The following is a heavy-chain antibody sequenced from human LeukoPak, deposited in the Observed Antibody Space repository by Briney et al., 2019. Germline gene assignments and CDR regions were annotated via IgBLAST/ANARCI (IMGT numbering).Heavy chain of an antibody. CDR3: ARRYCSGNSCYFDY. J-gene: IGHJ4*02. CDR1: GYSISSGYY. CDR2: IYHSGGT. V-gene: IGHV4-38-2*02. D-gene: IGHD2-15*01. Sequence: PSETLSLTCTVSGYSISSGYYWSWIRQPPGKGLGWIGNIYHSGGTYYNPSLKSRVTISVDTSKNQFSLKLSSVTAADTAVFYCARRYCSGNSCYFDYWGQGALVTVSS.